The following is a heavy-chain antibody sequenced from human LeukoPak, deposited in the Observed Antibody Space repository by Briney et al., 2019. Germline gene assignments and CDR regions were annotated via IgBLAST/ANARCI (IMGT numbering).Heavy chain of an antibody. CDR3: AREILTGYYQVDY. CDR1: GFTFSSYS. CDR2: ISSSSSYI. V-gene: IGHV3-21*01. Sequence: GGSLRLSCAASGFTFSSYSMNWVRQAPGKGLEWVSSISSSSSYIYYADSVKGRFTISRDNAKNSLYLQMNSLRAEDTAVYYCAREILTGYYQVDYWGQGTLVTVSS. D-gene: IGHD3-9*01. J-gene: IGHJ4*02.